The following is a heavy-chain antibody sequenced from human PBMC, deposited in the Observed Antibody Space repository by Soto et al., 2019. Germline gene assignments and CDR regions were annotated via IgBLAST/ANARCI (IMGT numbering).Heavy chain of an antibody. CDR2: ISYDGSNQ. J-gene: IGHJ4*02. Sequence: GGSLRLSCAASGFTFDTYAMHWVRQALGKGLEWVAVISYDGSNQFYAGSVKGRFTVSRDNSKNTLYLQVNSLRNDDTAVYYCTRGLLTDFFDYWGQGALVTVPS. V-gene: IGHV3-30-3*01. CDR3: TRGLLTDFFDY. CDR1: GFTFDTYA.